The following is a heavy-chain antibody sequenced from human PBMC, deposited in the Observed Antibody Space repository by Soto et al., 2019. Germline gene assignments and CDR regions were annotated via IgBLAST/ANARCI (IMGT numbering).Heavy chain of an antibody. J-gene: IGHJ4*02. CDR2: KPYTGSP. D-gene: IGHD7-27*01. CDR3: AQVGWGAEC. CDR1: GDSVSRGSYH. V-gene: IGHV4-61*01. Sequence: SETLSLTCSVSGDSVSRGSYHWSWIRHPPGKGLEWIGFKPYTGSPDYNPSLKSRVVISIDRSKNQFSLKLSSVTATDTAVYFCAQVGWGAECWGQGTRVIVSA.